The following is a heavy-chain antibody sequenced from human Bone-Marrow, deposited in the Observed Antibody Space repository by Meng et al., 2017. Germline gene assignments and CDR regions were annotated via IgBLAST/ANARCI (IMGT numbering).Heavy chain of an antibody. V-gene: IGHV3-15*01. D-gene: IGHD4-11*01. CDR1: GFIFSSAW. Sequence: GESLKISCAASGFIFSSAWMSWVRQAPGKGLEWVGRIKVKADGGPTDYAAPVRGRFTISRDDSKNTVYLQMNSLKPEDTALYYCTTDATDDYWIRPFAYWGQGSLVTVSS. CDR2: IKVKADGGPT. CDR3: TTDATDDYWIRPFAY. J-gene: IGHJ4*02.